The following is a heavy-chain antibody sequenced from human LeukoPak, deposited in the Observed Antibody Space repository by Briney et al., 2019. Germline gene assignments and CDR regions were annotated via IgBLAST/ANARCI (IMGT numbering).Heavy chain of an antibody. J-gene: IGHJ4*02. D-gene: IGHD3-22*01. V-gene: IGHV1-69*13. Sequence: SVKVSCKASGGTFSSYAISWVRQAPEQGLEWMGGIIPIFGTANYAQKFQGRVTITADESTSTAYMELSSLRSEDTAVYYCARAILGYDSSGYYYIYYFDYWGQGTLVTVSS. CDR1: GGTFSSYA. CDR3: ARAILGYDSSGYYYIYYFDY. CDR2: IIPIFGTA.